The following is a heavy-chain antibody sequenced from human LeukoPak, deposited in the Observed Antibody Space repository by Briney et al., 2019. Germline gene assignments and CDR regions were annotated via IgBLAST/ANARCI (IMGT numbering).Heavy chain of an antibody. CDR2: INHSGST. Sequence: SETLSLTCAVYGGSFSGYYWSWIRQPPGKGLEWIGEINHSGSTNYNPSLKSRVTISVDTSKNQFSLTLSSVTAADTAVYYCARVNYDFWSGYPYYYYYYMDVWGKGTTVTVSS. CDR1: GGSFSGYY. D-gene: IGHD3-3*01. V-gene: IGHV4-34*01. J-gene: IGHJ6*03. CDR3: ARVNYDFWSGYPYYYYYYMDV.